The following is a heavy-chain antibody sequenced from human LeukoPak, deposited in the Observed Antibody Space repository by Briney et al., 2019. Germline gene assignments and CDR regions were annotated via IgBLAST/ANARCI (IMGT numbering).Heavy chain of an antibody. CDR1: GGSLSGYY. J-gene: IGHJ4*02. V-gene: IGHV4-34*01. D-gene: IGHD6-13*01. Sequence: KPSETLSLTCAVYGGSLSGYYWSWIRQPPGKGLEWIGEINHSGSTNYNPSLKSRVTISVDTSKNQFSLKLSSVTAADTAVYYCARGGGGVAATAIDYWGQGTLVTVSS. CDR2: INHSGST. CDR3: ARGGGGVAATAIDY.